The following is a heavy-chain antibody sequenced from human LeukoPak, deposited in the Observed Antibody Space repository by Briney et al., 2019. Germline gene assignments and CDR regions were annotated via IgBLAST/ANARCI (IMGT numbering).Heavy chain of an antibody. CDR1: GGSISGHY. Sequence: PSETLSLTCTVSGGSISGHYWSWIQQPPGKGLEWIGYIYSRGSANYNPYLESRVSLSVDTSKNQFSLRLTSVTAADAAVYYCARGDSNRFDPWGQGTLVTVSS. CDR2: IYSRGSA. D-gene: IGHD2-21*02. CDR3: ARGDSNRFDP. J-gene: IGHJ5*02. V-gene: IGHV4-4*08.